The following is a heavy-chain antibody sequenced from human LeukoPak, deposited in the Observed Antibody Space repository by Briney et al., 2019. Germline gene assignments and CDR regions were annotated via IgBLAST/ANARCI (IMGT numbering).Heavy chain of an antibody. Sequence: PSETLSLTCAVYGGSFSGYYWTWIRQPPGRGLEWIGEVNHSGSTNYTPSLKSRVTISVDASEKQFSLKLSSVTAADTAVYYCARAPIAAASHFDFWGQGTLVTVPS. V-gene: IGHV4-34*01. CDR1: GGSFSGYY. D-gene: IGHD6-13*01. J-gene: IGHJ4*02. CDR3: ARAPIAAASHFDF. CDR2: VNHSGST.